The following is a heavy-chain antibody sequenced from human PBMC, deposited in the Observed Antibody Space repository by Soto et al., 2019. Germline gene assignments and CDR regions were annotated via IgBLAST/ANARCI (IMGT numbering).Heavy chain of an antibody. J-gene: IGHJ6*02. Sequence: ASVKVSCKASGYTFTGYYMHWVRQDPGQGLEWMGWINPNSGGTNYAQKFQGWVTMTRDTSISTAYMELSRLRSDDTAVYYCARDKYSSSWSSSGYYGMDVWGQGTTVTVSS. D-gene: IGHD6-13*01. CDR2: INPNSGGT. V-gene: IGHV1-2*04. CDR3: ARDKYSSSWSSSGYYGMDV. CDR1: GYTFTGYY.